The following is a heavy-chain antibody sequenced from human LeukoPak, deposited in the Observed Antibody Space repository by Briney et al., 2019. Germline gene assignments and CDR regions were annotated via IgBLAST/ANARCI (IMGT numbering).Heavy chain of an antibody. CDR3: ARPSSGWYGPYAFDI. V-gene: IGHV5-51*01. CDR2: IYPGDSDT. CDR1: GYSFTSYW. D-gene: IGHD6-19*01. J-gene: IGHJ3*02. Sequence: GESLKISCKGSGYSFTSYWIGWVRQMPGKGLERMGIIYPGDSDTRYSPSFQGQVTISADKSISTAYLQWSSLKASDTAMYYCARPSSGWYGPYAFDIWGQGTMVTVSS.